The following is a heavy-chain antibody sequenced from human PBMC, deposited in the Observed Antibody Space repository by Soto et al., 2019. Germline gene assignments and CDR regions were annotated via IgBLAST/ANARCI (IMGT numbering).Heavy chain of an antibody. CDR1: GGTFTSTA. V-gene: IGHV1-69*01. Sequence: QVHLVQSSAEVKKPGSSVKVSCKASGGTFTSTAFSWVRQAPGQGLEWMGGIIPVLGTPNYAQKFQARLTVTADPATTTVHVELSSLRSDEAAVYYCASSAGLDYRPNYSGMTVWGHVAALTVSS. D-gene: IGHD6-13*01. CDR2: IIPVLGTP. J-gene: IGHJ6*01. CDR3: ASSAGLDYRPNYSGMTV.